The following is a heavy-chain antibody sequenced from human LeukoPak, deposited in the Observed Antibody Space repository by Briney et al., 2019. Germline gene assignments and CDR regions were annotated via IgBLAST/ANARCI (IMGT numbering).Heavy chain of an antibody. CDR3: ARDRGISGWPFDY. Sequence: RGSLRLSCAASGFTFSSYSMNWVRQAPGKGLEWVSSISSSSSYIYYADSVKGRFTISRDNAKNSLYLQMNSLRAEDTAVYYCARDRGISGWPFDYWGQGTLVTVSS. V-gene: IGHV3-21*01. CDR1: GFTFSSYS. CDR2: ISSSSSYI. J-gene: IGHJ4*02. D-gene: IGHD6-19*01.